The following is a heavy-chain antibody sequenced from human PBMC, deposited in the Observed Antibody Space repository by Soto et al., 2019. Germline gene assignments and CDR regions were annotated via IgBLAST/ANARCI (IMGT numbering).Heavy chain of an antibody. CDR3: ARGRRAEAGSYYGMDV. Sequence: CSWISKPQGKGLEWIGEINHSGSTNYNPSLKSRVTIAVDTSKNQFSLKLSSVTAADTAVYYCARGRRAEAGSYYGMDVWGQGTTVTVSS. V-gene: IGHV4-34*01. D-gene: IGHD6-19*01. CDR2: INHSGST. J-gene: IGHJ6*02.